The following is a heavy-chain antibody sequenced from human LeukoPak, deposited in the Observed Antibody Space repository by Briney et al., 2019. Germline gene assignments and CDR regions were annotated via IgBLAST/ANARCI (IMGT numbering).Heavy chain of an antibody. CDR1: GGSISSYY. CDR3: ARFKRAGGWSYFDY. J-gene: IGHJ4*02. D-gene: IGHD6-19*01. Sequence: PSETLSLTCTVSGGSISSYYWGWIRQPPGKGLEWIGYIYYSGSTNYNPSLKSRVTISVDTSKNQFSLKLSSVTAADTAMYYCARFKRAGGWSYFDYWGLGTLVTVSS. V-gene: IGHV4-59*01. CDR2: IYYSGST.